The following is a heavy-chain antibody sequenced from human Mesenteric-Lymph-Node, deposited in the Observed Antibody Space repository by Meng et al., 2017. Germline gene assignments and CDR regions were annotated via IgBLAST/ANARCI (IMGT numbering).Heavy chain of an antibody. Sequence: QVQLVQSGSELKKPGASVRVSCKASGYTFNDLDINWVRQAPGQGLEWMGRINPNSGGTNYAQKFQGRVTMTRDTSISTAYMELSRLRSDDTAVYYCARDSVYYYDSSGSAAWFDPWGQGTLVTVSS. J-gene: IGHJ5*02. V-gene: IGHV1-2*06. CDR2: INPNSGGT. CDR1: GYTFNDLD. D-gene: IGHD3-22*01. CDR3: ARDSVYYYDSSGSAAWFDP.